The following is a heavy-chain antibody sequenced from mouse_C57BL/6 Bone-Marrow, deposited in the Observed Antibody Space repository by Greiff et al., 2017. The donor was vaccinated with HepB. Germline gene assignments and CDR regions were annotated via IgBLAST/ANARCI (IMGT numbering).Heavy chain of an antibody. CDR3: AGIYGRGAGFAY. Sequence: QVTLKESGPGILQSSQTLSLTCSFSGFSLSTSGMGVSWIRQPSGKGLEWLAHIYWDDDKRSNPSLKSRLTISKDTSRNQVFLKITSVDTADTATYYCAGIYGRGAGFAYWGQGTLVTVSA. CDR2: IYWDDDK. V-gene: IGHV8-12*01. D-gene: IGHD1-1*01. CDR1: GFSLSTSGMG. J-gene: IGHJ3*01.